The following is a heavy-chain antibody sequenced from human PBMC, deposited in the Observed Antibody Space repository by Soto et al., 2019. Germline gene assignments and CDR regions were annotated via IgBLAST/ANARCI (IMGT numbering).Heavy chain of an antibody. CDR3: ARFGTSPNGNWFDP. D-gene: IGHD3-10*01. V-gene: IGHV4-59*01. CDR2: VYHSWST. J-gene: IGHJ5*02. Sequence: PSETLSLTCTVSGGSIISDYWNWIRQPPGKGLEWIGYVYHSWSTKYNPSLKSRVTISVDTSKNQLSLKLSSVTAADTAVYYCARFGTSPNGNWFDPWGQGTLVNVSA. CDR1: GGSIISDY.